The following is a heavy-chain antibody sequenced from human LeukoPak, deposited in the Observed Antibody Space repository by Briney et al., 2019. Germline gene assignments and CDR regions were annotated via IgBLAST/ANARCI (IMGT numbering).Heavy chain of an antibody. Sequence: PSETLSLTCAVYGGSFSGYYWSWIRQPPGKGLEWIGEINHSGSTNYNPSLKSRVTISVDTSKNQFSLKLSSVTASATAVYYCPRGVAVVSYDYGGQGPWSPSPQ. CDR1: GGSFSGYY. V-gene: IGHV4-34*01. CDR2: INHSGST. CDR3: PRGVAVVSYDY. D-gene: IGHD2-15*01. J-gene: IGHJ4*02.